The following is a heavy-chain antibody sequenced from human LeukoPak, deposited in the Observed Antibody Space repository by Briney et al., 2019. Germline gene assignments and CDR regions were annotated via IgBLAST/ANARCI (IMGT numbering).Heavy chain of an antibody. Sequence: ASVKVSCKASGYTFTSYYMHWVRQAPGEGLEWMGIINPTGGSTSYAQKFQGRVTMTRDTSTSTVYMELSSLRSEDTAVHYCARDHYHKIHSVMVTAPDYRGQGTLVIVSS. CDR2: INPTGGST. CDR3: ARDHYHKIHSVMVTAPDY. V-gene: IGHV1-46*01. J-gene: IGHJ4*02. CDR1: GYTFTSYY. D-gene: IGHD2-21*02.